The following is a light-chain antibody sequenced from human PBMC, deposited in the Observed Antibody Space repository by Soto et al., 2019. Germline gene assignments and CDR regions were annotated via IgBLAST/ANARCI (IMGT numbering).Light chain of an antibody. CDR1: QSIVTN. Sequence: EIVMTQSPGTLSVSPGERATLSCRASQSIVTNLAWYQQKPGQAPRLLIFAASTRAPGIPARFSGSGSGTEFTLTISSLQSADFGVYYCQQYYSWPRGTFGQGTKVEIK. V-gene: IGKV3-15*01. CDR2: AAS. CDR3: QQYYSWPRGT. J-gene: IGKJ1*01.